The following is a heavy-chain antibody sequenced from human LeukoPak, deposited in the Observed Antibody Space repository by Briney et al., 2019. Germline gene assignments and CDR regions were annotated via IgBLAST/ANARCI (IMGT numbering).Heavy chain of an antibody. V-gene: IGHV1-2*02. CDR1: GYTFTGYY. Sequence: ASVKVSCKASGYTFTGYYMHWVRQAPGQGLGWMGWINPNSGGTNYAQKFQGRVTMTRDTSISTAYMELSRLRSDDTAVYYCAGAAVVRGVINNWFDPWGQGTLVTVSS. CDR2: INPNSGGT. J-gene: IGHJ5*02. D-gene: IGHD3-10*01. CDR3: AGAAVVRGVINNWFDP.